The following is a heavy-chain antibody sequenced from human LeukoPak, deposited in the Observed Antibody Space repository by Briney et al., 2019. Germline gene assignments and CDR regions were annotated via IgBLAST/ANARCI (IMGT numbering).Heavy chain of an antibody. CDR2: IYHSGST. D-gene: IGHD6-19*01. J-gene: IGHJ4*02. Sequence: PSETLSLTCAVYGGSFSGYYWSWIRQPPGKGLEWTGEIYHSGSTNYNPSLKSRVTISVDKSKNQFSLKLSSVTAADTAVYYCARDQYSSGWMGYWGQGTLVTVSS. CDR3: ARDQYSSGWMGY. V-gene: IGHV4-34*01. CDR1: GGSFSGYY.